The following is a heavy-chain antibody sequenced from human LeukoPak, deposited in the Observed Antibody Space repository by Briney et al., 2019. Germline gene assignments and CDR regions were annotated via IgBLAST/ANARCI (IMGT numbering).Heavy chain of an antibody. D-gene: IGHD3-9*01. Sequence: PGGSLIVSCAASGFTFSDYNMNWVRQAPGKGLEWVSYITNGGSTIHHADSVKGRFTISRDNAKKTLYLQMNSLRAEDTAVYYCARSIGLTGGGVDVWGQGTTVTVSS. CDR1: GFTFSDYN. J-gene: IGHJ6*02. CDR3: ARSIGLTGGGVDV. V-gene: IGHV3-11*01. CDR2: ITNGGSTI.